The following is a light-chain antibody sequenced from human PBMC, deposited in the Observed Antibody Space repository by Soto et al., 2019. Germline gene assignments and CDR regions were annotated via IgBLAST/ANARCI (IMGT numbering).Light chain of an antibody. V-gene: IGKV3-20*01. CDR1: QSVSSSY. CDR2: GAS. CDR3: QQYGSSPET. Sequence: EIVLTQSPGTLSLSPGGGATLSCRASQSVSSSYLAWYQQKPGRAPRLLIYGASSRASGIPDRFGGSGSGTDFTLTISRLEPEDFAVYYCQQYGSSPETFGQGTKVEIK. J-gene: IGKJ1*01.